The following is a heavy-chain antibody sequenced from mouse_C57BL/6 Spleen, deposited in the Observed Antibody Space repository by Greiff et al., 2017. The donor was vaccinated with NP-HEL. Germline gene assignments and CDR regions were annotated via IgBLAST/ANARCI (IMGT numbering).Heavy chain of an antibody. D-gene: IGHD4-1*01. CDR3: ARTGTGYFEV. V-gene: IGHV1-55*01. Sequence: VQLQQPGAELVKPGASVKMSCKASGYTFTSYWITWVKQRPGQGLEWIGDIYPGSGSTNYIEKFKSKATLTVDTSSSTAYMQLSSLTSEDSAVYYCARTGTGYFEVWGTGTTVTVSS. CDR2: IYPGSGST. CDR1: GYTFTSYW. J-gene: IGHJ1*03.